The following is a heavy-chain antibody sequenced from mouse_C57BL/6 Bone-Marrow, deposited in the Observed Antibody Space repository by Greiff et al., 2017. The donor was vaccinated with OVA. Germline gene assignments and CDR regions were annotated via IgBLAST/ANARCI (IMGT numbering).Heavy chain of an antibody. V-gene: IGHV2-5*01. CDR1: GFSLTSYG. CDR3: AKMGSSYYAMDY. Sequence: VKLVESGPGLVQPSQSLSITCTVSGFSLTSYGVHWVRQSPGKGLEWLGVIWRGGSTDYNAAFMSRLSITKDNSKSQVFFKMNSLQADDTAIYYCAKMGSSYYAMDYWGQGTSVTVSS. J-gene: IGHJ4*01. D-gene: IGHD1-1*01. CDR2: IWRGGST.